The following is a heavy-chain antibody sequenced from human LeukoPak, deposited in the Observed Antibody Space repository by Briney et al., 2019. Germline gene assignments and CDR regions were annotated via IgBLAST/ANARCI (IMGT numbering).Heavy chain of an antibody. Sequence: GGSLRLSCAASGFTLSSYAMTCVRQAPGKGLEWVSSITGSGGSTHYPDSVKGRFTISRDNSKNTLYLQMNSLRAEDTAVYYCARDARDGYGGNPFDYWGQGTLVTVSS. J-gene: IGHJ4*02. CDR2: ITGSGGST. CDR1: GFTLSSYA. D-gene: IGHD4-23*01. CDR3: ARDARDGYGGNPFDY. V-gene: IGHV3-23*01.